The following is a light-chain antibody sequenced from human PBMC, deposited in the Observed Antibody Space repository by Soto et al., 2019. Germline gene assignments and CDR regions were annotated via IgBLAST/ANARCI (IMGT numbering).Light chain of an antibody. CDR1: QSVSSSY. CDR2: GAS. Sequence: DIVLTQYPGTLSLSPGERATLSCRASQSVSSSYLAWYQQKPGQAPRLLIYGASSRATGIPDRFSGSGSGTDFTLTISRLEPEDFAVYYCQQYGSSPGYTFGQGTKLEIK. J-gene: IGKJ2*01. V-gene: IGKV3-20*01. CDR3: QQYGSSPGYT.